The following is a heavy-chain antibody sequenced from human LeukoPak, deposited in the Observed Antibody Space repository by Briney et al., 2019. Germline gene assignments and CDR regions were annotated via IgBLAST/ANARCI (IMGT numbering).Heavy chain of an antibody. CDR2: IYSGGST. CDR1: GFTVSSNY. Sequence: GGSLRLSCAASGFTVSSNYMSWVRQAPGKGLEWVSVIYSGGSTYYADSVKGRFTISRDNSKNTLYLQMNSLRAEDTAVYYCARDSGPYYYGSGSYYYSAQATQASLSS. J-gene: IGHJ4*02. V-gene: IGHV3-66*01. CDR3: ARDSGPYYYGSGSYYY. D-gene: IGHD3-10*01.